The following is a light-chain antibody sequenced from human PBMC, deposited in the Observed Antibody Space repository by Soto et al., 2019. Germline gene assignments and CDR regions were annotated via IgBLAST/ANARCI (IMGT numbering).Light chain of an antibody. Sequence: QSALTQPASVSGSPGQSITISCTGTSSDLGRYNYVSWYQQHPGKAPKLMIYEVSNRSSGVSSRFSGSKSGNTASLTISGLQAEDEADYYCSSYTSSSTLVFGTGTQLTVL. CDR3: SSYTSSSTLV. J-gene: IGLJ1*01. CDR1: SSDLGRYNY. CDR2: EVS. V-gene: IGLV2-14*01.